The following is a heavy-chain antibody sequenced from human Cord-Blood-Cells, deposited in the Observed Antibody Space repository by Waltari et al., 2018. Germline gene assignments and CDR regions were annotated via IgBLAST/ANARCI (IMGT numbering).Heavy chain of an antibody. J-gene: IGHJ3*02. CDR3: ARVLDYYDSSGYYYFAFDI. V-gene: IGHV4-34*01. Sequence: QVQLQQWGAGLLKPSETLSLTCAVYGGSFSGYYWSWIRQPPGKGLEWIGEINHSGSTNYNPPLKSRVTISVDTSKNQFSLKLSSVTAADTAVYYCARVLDYYDSSGYYYFAFDIWGQGTMVTVSS. CDR1: GGSFSGYY. D-gene: IGHD3-22*01. CDR2: INHSGST.